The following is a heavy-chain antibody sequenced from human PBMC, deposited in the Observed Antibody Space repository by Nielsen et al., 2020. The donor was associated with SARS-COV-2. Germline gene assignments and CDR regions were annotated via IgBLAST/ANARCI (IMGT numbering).Heavy chain of an antibody. CDR1: GFTFSNYV. CDR3: VKESNQGRHFEWQGYYFDS. D-gene: IGHD3-9*01. J-gene: IGHJ4*02. Sequence: GESLKISCAASGFTFSNYVMGWVRQAPGKGLEWVSGISLRGIDTYHADSVKGRFAISRDNSDNTVYLQMDSLTADDTAVYYCVKESNQGRHFEWQGYYFDSWGQGSPVTVSS. CDR2: ISLRGIDT. V-gene: IGHV3-23*01.